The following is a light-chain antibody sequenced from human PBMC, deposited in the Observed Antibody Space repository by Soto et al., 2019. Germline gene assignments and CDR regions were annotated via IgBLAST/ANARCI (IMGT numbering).Light chain of an antibody. J-gene: IGKJ1*01. CDR2: DAS. V-gene: IGKV1-27*01. Sequence: DIQMTQSPSPLSGSVGDRVTITCRASQNISGYLAWYQQKPGKVPKLLIYDASTLQSGVPSRFSGSASGTDFTLTITSLQPDDFATYYCQNYNGYPGAFGQGAKVDI. CDR3: QNYNGYPGA. CDR1: QNISGY.